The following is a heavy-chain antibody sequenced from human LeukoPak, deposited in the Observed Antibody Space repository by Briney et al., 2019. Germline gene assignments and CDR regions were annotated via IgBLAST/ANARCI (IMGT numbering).Heavy chain of an antibody. V-gene: IGHV4-59*01. CDR1: AGSISTFY. CDR2: IYYSGST. J-gene: IGHJ6*02. CDR3: AGEDPQTTVPEGLDG. D-gene: IGHD4-17*01. Sequence: SETLSLTCTVYAGSISTFYCSWLRQPPGKGLEWIGYIYYSGSTNYNPSLKTRVTISVDTSTNQFSLSLSSVTVADTAWYSCAGEDPQTTVPEGLDGWGQGTTVTDSS.